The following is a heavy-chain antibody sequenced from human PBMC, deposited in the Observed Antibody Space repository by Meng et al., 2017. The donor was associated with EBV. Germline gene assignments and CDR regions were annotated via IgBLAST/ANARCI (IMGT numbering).Heavy chain of an antibody. V-gene: IGHV1-18*01. CDR1: GYTFTRYG. Sequence: VQLVQSGAEVTKPGAAVQVSCKASGYTFTRYGISWVRQAPGQGLECMGWISAYNGNTNYAQKLQGRVTMTTDTSTSTAYMELRSLRSDDTAVYYCARETSGYDFNWFDPWGQGTLVTVSS. J-gene: IGHJ5*02. CDR3: ARETSGYDFNWFDP. CDR2: ISAYNGNT. D-gene: IGHD5-12*01.